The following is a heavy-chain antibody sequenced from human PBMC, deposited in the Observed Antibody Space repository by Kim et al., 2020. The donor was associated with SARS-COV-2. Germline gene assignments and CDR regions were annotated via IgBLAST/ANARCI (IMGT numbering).Heavy chain of an antibody. Sequence: GESLRLSCAASGFTFSAYSMSWVRQAPGKGLEWIAYISNSGTTYYSDSVKGRFIISRDNDKNSVFLQLNNVRVDDSAVYFCAKWVNSGSFLGPFDHWGQG. J-gene: IGHJ4*02. CDR3: AKWVNSGSFLGPFDH. CDR2: ISNSGTT. CDR1: GFTFSAYS. V-gene: IGHV3-11*04. D-gene: IGHD5-12*01.